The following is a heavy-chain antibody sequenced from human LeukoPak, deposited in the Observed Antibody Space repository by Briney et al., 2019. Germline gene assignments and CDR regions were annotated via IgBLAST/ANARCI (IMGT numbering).Heavy chain of an antibody. CDR1: GYTFTGYY. CDR3: ARENYYGSGSYSDY. CDR2: NSPSGEDT. J-gene: IGHJ4*02. D-gene: IGHD3-10*01. V-gene: IGHV1-46*01. Sequence: ASVKVSCKASGYTFTGYYLHWVRQAPGQGLEWMGINSPSGEDTAYAQRFQGRVTMTRDTSTSTVYMELSGLTSEDTAVYYCARENYYGSGSYSDYWGQGTLVTVSS.